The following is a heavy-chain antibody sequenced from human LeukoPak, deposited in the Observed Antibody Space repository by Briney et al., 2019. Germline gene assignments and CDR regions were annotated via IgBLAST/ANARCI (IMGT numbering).Heavy chain of an antibody. Sequence: SETLSLTCAVYGGSFSGYYWSWIRQPPGKGLEWIGEINHSGSTNYNPSLKSRVTISVDTSKNQFSLKLSSVTAADTAVYYCARVFVLRYFGYYYYYMDVWGKGTTVTVSS. D-gene: IGHD3-9*01. J-gene: IGHJ6*03. V-gene: IGHV4-34*01. CDR2: INHSGST. CDR1: GGSFSGYY. CDR3: ARVFVLRYFGYYYYYMDV.